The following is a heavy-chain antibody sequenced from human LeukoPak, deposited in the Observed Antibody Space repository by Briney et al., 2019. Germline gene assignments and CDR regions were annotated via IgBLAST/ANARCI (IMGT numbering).Heavy chain of an antibody. D-gene: IGHD2-2*01. J-gene: IGHJ4*02. CDR2: IYSGGST. CDR1: GFTFSNYW. V-gene: IGHV3-53*01. CDR3: ATPAQYCSSTSCYGY. Sequence: GGSLRLSCVASGFTFSNYWMSWVRQAPGKGLEWVSVIYSGGSTYYADSVKGRFTISRDNSKNTLYLQMNSLRAEDTAVYYCATPAQYCSSTSCYGYWGQGTLVTVSS.